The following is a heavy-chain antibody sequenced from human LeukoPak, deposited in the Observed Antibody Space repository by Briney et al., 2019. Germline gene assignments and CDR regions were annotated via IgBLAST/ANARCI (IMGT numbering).Heavy chain of an antibody. CDR3: ARGLYDFWSGYYIAWFDP. V-gene: IGHV4-34*01. Sequence: SEALSLTCAVYGGSFSGYYWSWIRQPPGKGLEWIGEINHSGSTNYNPSLKSRVTISVDTSKNQFSLKLSSVTAADTAVYYFARGLYDFWSGYYIAWFDPWGQGTLVTVSS. D-gene: IGHD3-3*01. CDR1: GGSFSGYY. J-gene: IGHJ5*02. CDR2: INHSGST.